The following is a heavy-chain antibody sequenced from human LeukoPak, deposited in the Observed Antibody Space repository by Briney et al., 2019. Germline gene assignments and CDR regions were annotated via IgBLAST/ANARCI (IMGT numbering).Heavy chain of an antibody. Sequence: GRSLRLSCAASGFTFSSYGMHWVRQAPGKGLEWVAVMSYDGSNKYYADSVKGRFTISRDNSKNTLYLQMNSLRAEDTAVYYCAKESGDGYYDILTGYSNFDYWGQGTLVTVSS. CDR1: GFTFSSYG. J-gene: IGHJ4*02. V-gene: IGHV3-30*18. CDR2: MSYDGSNK. CDR3: AKESGDGYYDILTGYSNFDY. D-gene: IGHD3-9*01.